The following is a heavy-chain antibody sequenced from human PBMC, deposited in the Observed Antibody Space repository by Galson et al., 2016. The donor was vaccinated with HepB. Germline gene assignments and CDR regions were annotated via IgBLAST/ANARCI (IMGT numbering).Heavy chain of an antibody. D-gene: IGHD2/OR15-2a*01. CDR2: ISSNSRDT. V-gene: IGHV3-21*01. CDR1: GFTFRTYS. Sequence: SLRLSCAASGFTFRTYSMDWVRQAPGKGLEWVSSISSNSRDTDYADSVKGRFTISRDNAKNPLYLQMNSLRVEDTAVYYCTRRESLSLDYWGQGTLVTVSS. J-gene: IGHJ4*02. CDR3: TRRESLSLDY.